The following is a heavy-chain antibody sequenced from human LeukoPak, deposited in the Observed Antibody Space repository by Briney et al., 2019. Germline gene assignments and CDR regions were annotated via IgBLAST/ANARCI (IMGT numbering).Heavy chain of an antibody. CDR2: IIPIFGTA. J-gene: IGHJ6*02. CDR3: ARGPVVPADYYYGMDV. D-gene: IGHD2-2*01. CDR1: GGTFSSYA. V-gene: IGHV1-69*13. Sequence: ASVKVSCKASGGTFSSYAISWVRQAPGQGLEWMGGIIPIFGTANYAQKFQGRVTITADESTSTAYMELSSLRSEDTAVYYCARGPVVPADYYYGMDVWGQGTTVTVSS.